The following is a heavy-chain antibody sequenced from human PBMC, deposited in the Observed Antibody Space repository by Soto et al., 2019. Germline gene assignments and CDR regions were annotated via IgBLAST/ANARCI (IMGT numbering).Heavy chain of an antibody. V-gene: IGHV3-33*01. CDR2: INFDGSYK. Sequence: QVQLVESGGGVVQPGRSLRLSCAASGFTFSSYGMHWVRQAPGKGLEWVAIINFDGSYKYYADSVKGRFTISRDNSRNTGYLQMDSLSAEDTAVYYCARGGLDGTYCGGACYTLDYWGQGNLVTVSS. J-gene: IGHJ4*02. CDR1: GFTFSSYG. CDR3: ARGGLDGTYCGGACYTLDY. D-gene: IGHD2-21*02.